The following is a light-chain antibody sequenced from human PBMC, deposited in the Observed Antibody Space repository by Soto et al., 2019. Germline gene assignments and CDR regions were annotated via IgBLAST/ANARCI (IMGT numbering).Light chain of an antibody. J-gene: IGKJ1*01. CDR1: QSITTY. CDR2: AAS. V-gene: IGKV1-39*01. Sequence: DIWMTQSPSSLSASVGDRVTITCRTSQSITTYLNWYQQKPGKAPKLLIYAASSLQIGVPSRFCSSCFGTDFTVTITRLQPEDFATYNCQRTYSIPPCSFGKGTKVDMK. CDR3: QRTYSIPPCS.